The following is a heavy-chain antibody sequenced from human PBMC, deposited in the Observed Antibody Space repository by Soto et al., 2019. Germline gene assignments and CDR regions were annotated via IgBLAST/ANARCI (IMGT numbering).Heavy chain of an antibody. V-gene: IGHV3-23*01. D-gene: IGHD1-26*01. J-gene: IGHJ4*02. CDR3: AKVVREGASGSYSHFDS. CDR1: GFLFSDYA. Sequence: GGSLRVPCAASGFLFSDYAMTWVLRAPGKGLEWVSSLTDSGVRTFYADSVKGRFTISRDNSKNTLFLQMNSLRAEDTAMYYCAKVVREGASGSYSHFDSWGQGTLVTVSS. CDR2: LTDSGVRT.